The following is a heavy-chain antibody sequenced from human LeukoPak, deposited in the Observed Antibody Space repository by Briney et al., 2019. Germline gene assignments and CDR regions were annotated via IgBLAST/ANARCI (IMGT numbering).Heavy chain of an antibody. D-gene: IGHD4-23*01. CDR3: ARGNSVDC. J-gene: IGHJ4*02. CDR2: ISSDGNSI. CDR1: GFTFSTYW. Sequence: GGSLRLSCAGSGFTFSTYWMHWVRQAPGKGLVWVSRISSDGNSINYADSVKGRFTISRDNAKNTLYLQMNSLTAEDTAVYFCARGNSVDCWGQGTLVTVSS. V-gene: IGHV3-74*01.